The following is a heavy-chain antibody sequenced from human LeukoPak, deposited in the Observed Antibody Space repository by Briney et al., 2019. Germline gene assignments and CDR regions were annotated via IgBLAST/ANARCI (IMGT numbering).Heavy chain of an antibody. CDR3: AKSRQWLVAQHFDY. D-gene: IGHD6-19*01. CDR2: ISGSGGST. V-gene: IGHV3-23*01. J-gene: IGHJ4*02. CDR1: GFTFSSYA. Sequence: GGSLRLSCAASGFTFSSYAMHWVRQAPGKGLEWVSVISGSGGSTYYADSVKGRFTISRDNSKNTLYLQMNSLRAEDTAVYYCAKSRQWLVAQHFDYWGQGTLVTVSS.